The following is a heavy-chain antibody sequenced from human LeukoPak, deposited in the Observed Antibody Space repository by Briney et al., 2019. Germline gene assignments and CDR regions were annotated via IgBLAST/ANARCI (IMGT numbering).Heavy chain of an antibody. Sequence: PSETLSLTCAVSGGSISSGGYSWSWIRQPPGKGLEWIGYIYHSGSTYYNPPLKSRVTISVDRSKNQFSLKLSSVTAADTAVYYCARTVDNYYFDYWGQGTLVTVSS. CDR1: GGSISSGGYS. D-gene: IGHD5-12*01. CDR3: ARTVDNYYFDY. V-gene: IGHV4-30-2*01. J-gene: IGHJ4*02. CDR2: IYHSGST.